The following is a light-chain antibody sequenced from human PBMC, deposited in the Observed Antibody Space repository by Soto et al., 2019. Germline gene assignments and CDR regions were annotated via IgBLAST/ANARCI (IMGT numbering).Light chain of an antibody. V-gene: IGKV3-20*01. J-gene: IGKJ1*01. CDR2: GAS. CDR3: QQYGSLPGT. CDR1: QSVSSSY. Sequence: EIVLTQSPGTLSLSPGERATLSCRASQSVSSSYVAWYQQKPGQAPRPLIYGASSRAIGIPDKFSGSASGIDFTLTIGRLEPEDFAVYYCQQYGSLPGTFGQGTKVEIK.